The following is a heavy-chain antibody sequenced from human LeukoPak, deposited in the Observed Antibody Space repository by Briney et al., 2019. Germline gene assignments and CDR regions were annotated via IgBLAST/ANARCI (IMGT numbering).Heavy chain of an antibody. V-gene: IGHV4-30-2*01. CDR1: GGSISSGGYY. CDR3: ASYTIFGVF. Sequence: SQTLSLTCTVSGGSISSGGYYWSWIRQPPGKGLEWIGYIYHSGSTYYNPSLKSRVTISVDRSKNQFSLKLSSVTAADTAVYYCASYTIFGVFWGQGTLVTVSS. J-gene: IGHJ4*02. D-gene: IGHD3-3*01. CDR2: IYHSGST.